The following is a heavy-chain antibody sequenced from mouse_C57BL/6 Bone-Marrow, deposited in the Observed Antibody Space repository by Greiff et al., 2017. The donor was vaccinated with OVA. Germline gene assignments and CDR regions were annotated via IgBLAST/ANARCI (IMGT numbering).Heavy chain of an antibody. CDR1: GFTFSDYY. J-gene: IGHJ1*03. V-gene: IGHV5-16*01. Sequence: EVMLVESEGGLVQPGSSMKLSCTASGFTFSDYYMAWVRQVPEKGLEWVANINYDGSSTYYLDSLKSRFIISRDNAKNILYLQMSSLKSEDTATYYCAREDGDYDWYFDVWGTGTTVTVSS. CDR2: INYDGSST. CDR3: AREDGDYDWYFDV. D-gene: IGHD2-13*01.